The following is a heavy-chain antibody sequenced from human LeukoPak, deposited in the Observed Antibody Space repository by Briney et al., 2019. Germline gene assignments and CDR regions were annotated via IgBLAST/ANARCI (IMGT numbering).Heavy chain of an antibody. CDR1: GYSFPNYW. Sequence: KVGESLKISCKASGYSFPNYWIGWVRQMPGKGLEWMGIIYPGDSETRYSPSVQGQVTISADKSISTAYLQWSSLKASDTAMYYCARRGSSGYFHRAYYFDYWGQGTLVTVSS. V-gene: IGHV5-51*01. D-gene: IGHD3-22*01. CDR2: IYPGDSET. CDR3: ARRGSSGYFHRAYYFDY. J-gene: IGHJ4*02.